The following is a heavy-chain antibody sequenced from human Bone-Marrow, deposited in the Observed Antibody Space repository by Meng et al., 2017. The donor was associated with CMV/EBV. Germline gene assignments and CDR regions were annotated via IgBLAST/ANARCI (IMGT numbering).Heavy chain of an antibody. CDR3: AREGEYQLVHWFDY. Sequence: GESLKISCAASGFTFSSYKMNWVRQAPGKGPEWVSHIASGGAIYADSVKGRFTTSRDNAKNSLHLQMNSLRVEDTAVYYCAREGEYQLVHWFDYWGQGSLVTVSS. V-gene: IGHV3-69-1*01. CDR2: IASGGAI. D-gene: IGHD2-2*01. J-gene: IGHJ4*02. CDR1: GFTFSSYK.